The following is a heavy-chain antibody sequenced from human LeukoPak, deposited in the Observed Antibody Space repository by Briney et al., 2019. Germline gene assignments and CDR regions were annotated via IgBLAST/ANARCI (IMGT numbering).Heavy chain of an antibody. Sequence: ASVKVSCKASGYTFTSYGISWVRQAPGQGLEWMGWISAYNGNTNYAQKLQGRVTMTTDTSTSTAYMELSSLRSEDTAVYYCAIFVVVTENDAFDIWGQGTMVTVSS. D-gene: IGHD2-21*02. V-gene: IGHV1-18*01. CDR1: GYTFTSYG. CDR2: ISAYNGNT. J-gene: IGHJ3*02. CDR3: AIFVVVTENDAFDI.